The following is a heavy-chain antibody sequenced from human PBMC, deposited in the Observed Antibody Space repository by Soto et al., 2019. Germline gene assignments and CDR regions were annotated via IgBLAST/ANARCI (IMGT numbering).Heavy chain of an antibody. Sequence: ASVKVSCKASGYTFTSYGISWVRQAPGQGLEWMGWISAYNGNTNYAQKLQGRVTMTTDTSTSTAYMELRSLRSDDTAVYYCARDFSWQQLVRDDAFDIWGQGTMVTVSS. CDR2: ISAYNGNT. CDR3: ARDFSWQQLVRDDAFDI. J-gene: IGHJ3*02. V-gene: IGHV1-18*01. D-gene: IGHD6-13*01. CDR1: GYTFTSYG.